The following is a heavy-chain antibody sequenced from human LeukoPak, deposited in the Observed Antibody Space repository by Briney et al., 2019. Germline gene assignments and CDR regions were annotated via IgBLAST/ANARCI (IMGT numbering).Heavy chain of an antibody. V-gene: IGHV4-59*01. D-gene: IGHD1-1*01. CDR1: GGSISSYY. Sequence: SETLSLTCTVSGGSISSYYWSWIRQPPGKGLEWIGYIHYSGATSYNPSLNSRVTVSVDTSKNQLSLKLNSVTAADTAVYYCAREYSAFEIWGPGTMVTVSS. J-gene: IGHJ3*02. CDR3: AREYSAFEI. CDR2: IHYSGAT.